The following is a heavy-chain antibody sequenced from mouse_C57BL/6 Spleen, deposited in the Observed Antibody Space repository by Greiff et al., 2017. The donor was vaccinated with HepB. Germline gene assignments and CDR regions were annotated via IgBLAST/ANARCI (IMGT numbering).Heavy chain of an antibody. CDR2: INPNNGGT. J-gene: IGHJ1*03. D-gene: IGHD2-1*01. Sequence: VQLQQSGPELVKPGASVKIPCKASGYTFTDYNMDWVKQSHGKSLEWIGDINPNNGGTIYNQKFKGKATLTVDKSSSTAYMELRSLTSEDTAVYYCARYAIYYGNWYFDVWGTGTTVTVSS. CDR3: ARYAIYYGNWYFDV. V-gene: IGHV1-18*01. CDR1: GYTFTDYN.